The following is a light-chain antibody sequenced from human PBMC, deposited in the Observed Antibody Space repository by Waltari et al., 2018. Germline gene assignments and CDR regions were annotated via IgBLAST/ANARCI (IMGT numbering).Light chain of an antibody. CDR2: GAS. CDR3: QHYVRLPVT. Sequence: EIVLTQSPGTLSLSPGESATLSCRASQSVSRTLAWYQQKPGQAPRLLIYGASTRAAGIPDRFSGSGSGTDFSLTISRLEPEDFAVYYCQHYVRLPVTFGQGTKVKIK. V-gene: IGKV3-20*01. CDR1: QSVSRT. J-gene: IGKJ1*01.